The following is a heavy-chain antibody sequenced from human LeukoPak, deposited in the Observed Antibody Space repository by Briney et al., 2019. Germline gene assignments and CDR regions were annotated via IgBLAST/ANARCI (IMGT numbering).Heavy chain of an antibody. Sequence: GGSLRLSCAASGFIVSSSYMSWVRQPPGKGLEWVSGIYTDGSTYYADSVQGRFTISRDNSKNTLYLQMNSQRADDTSVYYCVRGHYSNTLGGQGTLVTVSS. CDR3: VRGHYSNTL. J-gene: IGHJ4*02. CDR1: GFIVSSSY. D-gene: IGHD4-11*01. V-gene: IGHV3-66*01. CDR2: IYTDGST.